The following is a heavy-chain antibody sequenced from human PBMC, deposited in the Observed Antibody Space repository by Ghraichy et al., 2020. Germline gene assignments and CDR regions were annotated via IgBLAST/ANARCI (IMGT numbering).Heavy chain of an antibody. V-gene: IGHV4-4*09. CDR1: GGSISSYY. CDR3: ASSYYGSGSYYNVYYYYGMDV. D-gene: IGHD3-10*01. J-gene: IGHJ6*02. CDR2: IYTSGST. Sequence: SQTLSLTCTVSGGSISSYYWSWIRQPPGKGLEWIGYIYTSGSTNYNPSLKSRVTISVDTSKNQFSLKLSSVTAADTAVYYCASSYYGSGSYYNVYYYYGMDVWGQGTTVTVSS.